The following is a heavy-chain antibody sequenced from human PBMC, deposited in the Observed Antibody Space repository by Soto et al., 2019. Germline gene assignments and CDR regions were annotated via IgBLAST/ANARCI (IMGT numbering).Heavy chain of an antibody. CDR1: AGSISSSSYY. CDR3: ATDATLIAAAGAPDDY. V-gene: IGHV4-39*02. J-gene: IGHJ4*02. D-gene: IGHD6-13*01. Sequence: QLQLQESGPGLVKPSETLSLTCTVSAGSISSSSYYWGWIRPPPGKGLAWIGSIYYSGRTYYNPSLKSRVTISVDTSKSRFSLKLGSVTAADTAVYYCATDATLIAAAGAPDDYWGQGTLVTVSS. CDR2: IYYSGRT.